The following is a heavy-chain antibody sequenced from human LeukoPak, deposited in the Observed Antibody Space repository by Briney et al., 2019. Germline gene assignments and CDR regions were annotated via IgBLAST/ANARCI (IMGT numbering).Heavy chain of an antibody. CDR2: IYHSGST. CDR3: ARVGDYYYYMDV. CDR1: GYSISSGYY. D-gene: IGHD3-3*01. Sequence: SETLSLTCTVSGYSISSGYYWGWIRQPPGKGLEWIGSIYHSGSTYYNPSLKSRVTISVDTSKNQFSLKLSSVTAADTAMYYCARVGDYYYYMDVWGKGTTVTVSS. J-gene: IGHJ6*03. V-gene: IGHV4-38-2*02.